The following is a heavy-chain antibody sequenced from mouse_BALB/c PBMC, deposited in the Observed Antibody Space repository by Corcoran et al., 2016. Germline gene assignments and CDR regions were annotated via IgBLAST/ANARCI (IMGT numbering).Heavy chain of an antibody. CDR3: ARPGYYGSSYNFDY. CDR1: GFDFSRYW. V-gene: IGHV4-1*02. D-gene: IGHD1-1*01. CDR2: INPDSSTI. Sequence: EVKLLESGGGLVQPGGSLKLSCAASGFDFSRYWMSWVRQAPGKGLEWIGEINPDSSTINYTPSLKDKFIISRDNAKNTLYRQMSKVGSEDTALYYCARPGYYGSSYNFDYWGQGTTLTVSS. J-gene: IGHJ2*01.